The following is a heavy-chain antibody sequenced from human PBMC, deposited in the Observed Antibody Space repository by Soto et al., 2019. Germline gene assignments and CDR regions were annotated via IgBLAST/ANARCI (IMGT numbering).Heavy chain of an antibody. J-gene: IGHJ6*02. D-gene: IGHD5-18*01. V-gene: IGHV4-38-2*01. Sequence: SETLSLTCAVSGYSISSGYYWGWIRQPPGKGLEWIGSIYHSGSTYYNPSLKSRVTISVDTSKNQFSLKLSSVTAAGTAVYYCARVVNTAMLYYYYYGTDVWGQGTTVTVSS. CDR1: GYSISSGYY. CDR3: ARVVNTAMLYYYYYGTDV. CDR2: IYHSGST.